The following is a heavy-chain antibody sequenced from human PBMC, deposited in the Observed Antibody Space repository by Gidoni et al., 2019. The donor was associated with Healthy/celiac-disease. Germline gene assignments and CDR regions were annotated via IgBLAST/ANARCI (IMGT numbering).Heavy chain of an antibody. CDR1: GFTVDDYT. D-gene: IGHD1-26*01. CDR3: ARLQVGATTLPHAFDI. J-gene: IGHJ3*02. V-gene: IGHV3-43*01. CDR2: IRWDGDST. Sequence: EVQLVESGGDVVQHGGSLRLSCAASGFTVDDYTMHWVRQAPGKGLEWVSLIRWDGDSTYYADSVKGRFSISRDNSKNSLYLQMNSLRTEDPALYYCARLQVGATTLPHAFDIWGQGTMVTVSS.